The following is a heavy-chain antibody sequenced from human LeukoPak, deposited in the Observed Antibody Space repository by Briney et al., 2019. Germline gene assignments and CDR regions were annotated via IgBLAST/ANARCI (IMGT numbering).Heavy chain of an antibody. CDR3: ARERYSSGFDY. J-gene: IGHJ4*02. V-gene: IGHV3-30*04. CDR1: GVTLSSYA. CDR2: ISYDGSNK. D-gene: IGHD6-19*01. Sequence: GRSLRLSCAASGVTLSSYAMHWVRQAPGKGLEWVAVISYDGSNKYYADSVKGRFTISRDNSKNTLYLQMNSLRAEDTAVYYCARERYSSGFDYWGQGTLVTVSS.